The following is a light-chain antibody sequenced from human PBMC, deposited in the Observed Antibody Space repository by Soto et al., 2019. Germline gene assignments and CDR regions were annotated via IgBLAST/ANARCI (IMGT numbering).Light chain of an antibody. CDR1: SSDVGGYDH. V-gene: IGLV2-8*01. CDR3: SSDAGNYNYV. CDR2: EVT. J-gene: IGLJ1*01. Sequence: QSALTQPPSASGSPGQSVTIPCTGTSSDVGGYDHVSWYQQHAGKAPKLMIYEVTKRPAGVPDRFSGSKSGNTASLTVSGLQAEDEADYYCSSDAGNYNYVFGTGTKLTVL.